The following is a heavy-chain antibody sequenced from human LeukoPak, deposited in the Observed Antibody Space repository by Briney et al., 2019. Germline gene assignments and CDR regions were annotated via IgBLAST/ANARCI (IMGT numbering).Heavy chain of an antibody. CDR3: ARLSVIAARLVWFDP. Sequence: PSQTLSLTCTVSGGSISSGGYYWGWIRQPPGKGLEWIGYIFYSGNSYYNPPLKSRVTISVDTSKNQFSLKLSSVTAADTAVYYCARLSVIAARLVWFDPWGQGTLVTVSS. CDR2: IFYSGNS. J-gene: IGHJ5*02. CDR1: GGSISSGGYY. V-gene: IGHV4-31*03. D-gene: IGHD6-6*01.